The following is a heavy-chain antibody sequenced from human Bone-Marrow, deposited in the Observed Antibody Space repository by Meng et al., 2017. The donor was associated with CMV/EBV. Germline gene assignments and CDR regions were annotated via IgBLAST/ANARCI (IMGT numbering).Heavy chain of an antibody. D-gene: IGHD5-24*01. V-gene: IGHV3-7*01. J-gene: IGHJ4*02. CDR1: GFTFSSHW. CDR3: ARGRPRFDY. CDR2: IKQDGSEK. Sequence: GESLKISCAASGFTFSSHWMRWVRQAPGKGLEWVANIKQDGSEKYYVDSVKGRFTISRDNAKNSLYLQMNSLRAEDTAVYYCARGRPRFDYWGQGTLVTVSS.